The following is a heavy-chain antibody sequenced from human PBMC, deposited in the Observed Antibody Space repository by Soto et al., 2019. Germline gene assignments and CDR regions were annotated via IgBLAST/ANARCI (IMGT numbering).Heavy chain of an antibody. D-gene: IGHD7-27*01. J-gene: IGHJ5*01. Sequence: GGSLRLSCAASGFAFSSYAMSWVRQAPGKGLEWDSAMSGSGGSTYYAASVKGRFTISGDNPKNAQYLQMNGLRAEDTAVYYCAKDRNCGILNWFDPWGRVTRV. CDR1: GFAFSSYA. CDR3: AKDRNCGILNWFDP. V-gene: IGHV3-23*01. CDR2: MSGSGGST.